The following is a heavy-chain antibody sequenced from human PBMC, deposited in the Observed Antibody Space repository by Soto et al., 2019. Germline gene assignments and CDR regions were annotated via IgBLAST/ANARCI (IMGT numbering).Heavy chain of an antibody. D-gene: IGHD4-17*01. CDR3: AKTDYGDFSIWFDP. CDR1: GFTFSSYA. V-gene: IGHV3-23*01. Sequence: EVQLLESGGGLVQPGGSLRLSCAASGFTFSSYAMSWVRQAPGKGLEWVSGISGSGGSTYYADSVKGRFTISRDNSKNTLYLQMTSLRAEDTAVYYCAKTDYGDFSIWFDPWGQGTLVTVSS. CDR2: ISGSGGST. J-gene: IGHJ5*02.